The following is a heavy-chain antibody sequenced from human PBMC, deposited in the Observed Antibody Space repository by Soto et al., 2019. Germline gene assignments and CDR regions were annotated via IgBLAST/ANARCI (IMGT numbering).Heavy chain of an antibody. V-gene: IGHV5-51*01. CDR2: IHPGDSDT. Sequence: GEYLKISCKGSGYFFSSQWIAWVRLMPGKGLEWMGIIHPGDSDTRYSPSFQGQVTISVDGSINTAYLQSRSLEASDTAVYYCASPGQNRDRPLAFWGQGTSVPVS. J-gene: IGHJ4*02. D-gene: IGHD1-1*01. CDR1: GYFFSSQW. CDR3: ASPGQNRDRPLAF.